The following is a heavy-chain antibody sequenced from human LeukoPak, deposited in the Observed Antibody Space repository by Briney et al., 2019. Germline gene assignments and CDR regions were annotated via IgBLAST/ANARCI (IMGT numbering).Heavy chain of an antibody. CDR2: IYYSGST. V-gene: IGHV4-30-4*01. D-gene: IGHD4-23*01. J-gene: IGHJ5*02. Sequence: SETLSLTCTVSGGSISSGDYYWSWIRQPPGKGLEWIGYIYYSGSTYYNPSLKSRVTISVDTSKNQFSLKLGSVTAADTAVYYCASSLLLGGDYGGGWFDPWGQGTLVTVSS. CDR3: ASSLLLGGDYGGGWFDP. CDR1: GGSISSGDYY.